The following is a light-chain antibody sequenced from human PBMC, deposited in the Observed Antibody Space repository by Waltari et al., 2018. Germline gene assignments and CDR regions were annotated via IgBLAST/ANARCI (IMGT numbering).Light chain of an antibody. J-gene: IGKJ5*01. CDR2: DAS. Sequence: IVLTQSPATLSLSPGERATLSYRASQSVSVYLAWYQQKPGQAPRLLIYDASNRATGIPARFIGSGSGTDFTLTISSLEPEDFAVYYCQQRSNWNTFGQGTRLEIK. CDR3: QQRSNWNT. V-gene: IGKV3-11*01. CDR1: QSVSVY.